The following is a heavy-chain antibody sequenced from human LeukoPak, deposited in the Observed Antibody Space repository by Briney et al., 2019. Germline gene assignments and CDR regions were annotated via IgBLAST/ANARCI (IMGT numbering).Heavy chain of an antibody. J-gene: IGHJ4*02. CDR3: AKDRGSSSAIDY. V-gene: IGHV3-7*01. Sequence: GGSLRLSCAASGFTFSSYWMSWVRQAPGKGLEWVANIKQDGSEKYYVDSVKGRFTISRDNSKNTLYLQMNSLRAEDTAVYYCAKDRGSSSAIDYWGQGTLVTVSS. CDR1: GFTFSSYW. D-gene: IGHD6-6*01. CDR2: IKQDGSEK.